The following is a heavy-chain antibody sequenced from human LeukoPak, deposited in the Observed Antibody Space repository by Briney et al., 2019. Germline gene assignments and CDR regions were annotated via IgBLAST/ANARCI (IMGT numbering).Heavy chain of an antibody. V-gene: IGHV1-69*04. D-gene: IGHD3-16*02. CDR3: AKPGRYDYVWGSYRYSDAFDI. Sequence: ASVKVSCKASGGTFSSYAISWVRQAPGQGLEWIGRIIPIFGIANYAQKFQGRVTITADKSTSTAYMELSSLRSEDTAVYYCAKPGRYDYVWGSYRYSDAFDIWGQGTMVTVSS. CDR2: IIPIFGIA. J-gene: IGHJ3*02. CDR1: GGTFSSYA.